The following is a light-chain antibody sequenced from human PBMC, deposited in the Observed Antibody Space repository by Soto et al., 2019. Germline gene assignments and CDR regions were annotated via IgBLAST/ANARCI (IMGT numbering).Light chain of an antibody. CDR1: STNIGNNF. Sequence: QSVLTQPPSVSAAPGQKVTISCSGSSTNIGNNFVSWYQQLPGSAPRLLIYDNSNRPLGIPDRFSGSKSGTSATLDITGLQTGDEADYYCGTWDSSLTSSFDVLGTGNKVTVL. CDR2: DNS. J-gene: IGLJ1*01. V-gene: IGLV1-51*01. CDR3: GTWDSSLTSSFDV.